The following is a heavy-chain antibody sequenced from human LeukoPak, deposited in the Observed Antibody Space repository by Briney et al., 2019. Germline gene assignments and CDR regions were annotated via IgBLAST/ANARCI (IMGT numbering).Heavy chain of an antibody. CDR2: MNPNSGNT. J-gene: IGHJ4*02. Sequence: ASVKVSCKASGYTFTSYDINWVRQATGQGLEWMGWMNPNSGNTGYAQNFQGRVTMTRNTSTSTAYMELSSLRSEDTAVYYCARGGVAAAGKYYFDHWGQGTLVTVSS. CDR1: GYTFTSYD. V-gene: IGHV1-8*01. CDR3: ARGGVAAAGKYYFDH. D-gene: IGHD6-13*01.